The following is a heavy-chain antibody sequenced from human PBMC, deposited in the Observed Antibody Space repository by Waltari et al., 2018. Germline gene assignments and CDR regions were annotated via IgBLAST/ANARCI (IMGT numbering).Heavy chain of an antibody. CDR2: IKQDGSEK. CDR3: ARDPDGAFDI. J-gene: IGHJ3*02. Sequence: EVQLVESGGGLVQPGGSLRLSCAAPGFTFSTYWISWVRQAPGEGVEWVANIKQDGSEKYYVDSVKGRFTISRDNAKNSLYLQMNSLRAEDTAVYYCARDPDGAFDIWGQGTMVTVSS. CDR1: GFTFSTYW. V-gene: IGHV3-7*01.